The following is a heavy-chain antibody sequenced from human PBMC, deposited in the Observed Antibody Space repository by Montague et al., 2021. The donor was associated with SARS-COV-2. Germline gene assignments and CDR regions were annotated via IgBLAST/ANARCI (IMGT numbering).Heavy chain of an antibody. CDR3: ARGRGGYYDSSGYYRTGGAFDI. J-gene: IGHJ3*02. V-gene: IGHV4-59*10. CDR1: GGSFSGYY. CDR2: IYTSGGT. Sequence: SETLSLTCAVYGGSFSGYYWSWIRQPAGKGLEWIGRIYTSGGTNYNPSLKSRVAISVDTSKNQFSLKLSSVTAADTPVYYCARGRGGYYDSSGYYRTGGAFDIWGQGTMVTVSS. D-gene: IGHD3-22*01.